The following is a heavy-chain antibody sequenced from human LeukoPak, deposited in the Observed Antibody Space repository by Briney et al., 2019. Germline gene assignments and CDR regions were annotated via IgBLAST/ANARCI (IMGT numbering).Heavy chain of an antibody. CDR3: AREATDAFDI. CDR1: GFTFSRYS. V-gene: IGHV3-21*01. Sequence: KTGGSLRLSCVASGFTFSRYSMNWVRQAPGKGLEWVSSISSSGTYIYYADSMKGRFTLSRDNAKNTLYLQMNSLRAEDTAVYYCAREATDAFDIWGQGTMVTVSS. CDR2: ISSSGTYI. J-gene: IGHJ3*02.